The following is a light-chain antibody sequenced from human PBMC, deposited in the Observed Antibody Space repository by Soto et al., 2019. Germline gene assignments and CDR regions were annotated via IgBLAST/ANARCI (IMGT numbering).Light chain of an antibody. CDR3: SSYTSSSTFYV. CDR1: SSDVGGYNY. V-gene: IGLV2-14*01. CDR2: DVS. J-gene: IGLJ1*01. Sequence: QSVLTQPACVSGSPGQSITISCTGTSSDVGGYNYVSWYQQHPGKAPKLMIYDVSNRPSGVSNRFSGSKSGNTASLTISGLQAEDEADYYCSSYTSSSTFYVFGTGTKLTVL.